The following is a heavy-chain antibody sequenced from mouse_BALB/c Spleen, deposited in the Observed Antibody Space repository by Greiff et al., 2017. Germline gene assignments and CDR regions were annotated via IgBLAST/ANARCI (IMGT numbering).Heavy chain of an antibody. D-gene: IGHD1-1*01. CDR3: ASGYGSSPYAMDY. Sequence: EVQLQQSGAELVRPGALVKLSCKASGFNIKDYYMHWVKQRPEQGLEWIGWIDPENGNTIYDPKFQGKASITADTSSNTAYLQLSSLTSEDTAVYYCASGYGSSPYAMDYWGQGTSVTVSS. CDR1: GFNIKDYY. J-gene: IGHJ4*01. V-gene: IGHV14-1*02. CDR2: IDPENGNT.